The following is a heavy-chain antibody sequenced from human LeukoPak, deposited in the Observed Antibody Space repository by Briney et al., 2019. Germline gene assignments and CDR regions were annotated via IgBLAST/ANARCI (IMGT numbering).Heavy chain of an antibody. Sequence: PGGPLTLSCAASVFPFDDYPMHGVPQARGEGVECVSLISGDAGSTYYADSVKGRFTISRDNSRSTVFLQMSSLRAEDTAVYYCAKAPHCPNDVCRYFDYWGQGILVTVSS. D-gene: IGHD2-8*01. CDR2: ISGDAGST. CDR3: AKAPHCPNDVCRYFDY. J-gene: IGHJ4*02. CDR1: VFPFDDYP. V-gene: IGHV3-43*02.